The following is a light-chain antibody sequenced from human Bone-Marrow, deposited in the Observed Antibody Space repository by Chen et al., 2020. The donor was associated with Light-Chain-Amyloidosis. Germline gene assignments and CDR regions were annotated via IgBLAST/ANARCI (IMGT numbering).Light chain of an antibody. Sequence: EIVLTQSPGTLSLSPGERATLSCRASQSVSSSYLAWYQQKPGQAPSLLSYAASRRATGIPDRVSGSEPWTDFTRTIRRPEPEDFAVYSAQEDGRAPRFTFGPGTKVDIK. CDR3: QEDGRAPRFT. V-gene: IGKV3-20*01. J-gene: IGKJ3*01. CDR2: AAS. CDR1: QSVSSSY.